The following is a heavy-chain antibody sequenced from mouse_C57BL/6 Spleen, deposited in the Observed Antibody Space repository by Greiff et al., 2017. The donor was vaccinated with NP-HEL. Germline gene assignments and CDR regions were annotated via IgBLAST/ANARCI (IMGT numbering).Heavy chain of an antibody. D-gene: IGHD6-2*01. V-gene: IGHV1-76*01. CDR3: ARTLSLRYFDV. J-gene: IGHJ1*03. Sequence: QVQLKESGAELVRPGASVKLSCKASGYTFTDYYINWVKQRPGQGLEWIARIYPGSGNTYYNEKFKGKATLTAEKSSSTAYMQLSSLTSEDSAVYFCARTLSLRYFDVWGTGTTVTVSS. CDR1: GYTFTDYY. CDR2: IYPGSGNT.